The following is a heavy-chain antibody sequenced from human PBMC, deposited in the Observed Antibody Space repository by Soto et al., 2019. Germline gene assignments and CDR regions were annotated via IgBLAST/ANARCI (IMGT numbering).Heavy chain of an antibody. J-gene: IGHJ3*02. Sequence: SVKVSCKASGGTFSSYTIGWVRQAPGQGLEWMGRIIPILGIANYAQKFQGRVTITADKSTSTAYMELSSLRSEDTAVYYCARGLTVDDAFDIWGQGTMVTVSS. CDR3: ARGLTVDDAFDI. V-gene: IGHV1-69*02. CDR2: IIPILGIA. D-gene: IGHD4-17*01. CDR1: GGTFSSYT.